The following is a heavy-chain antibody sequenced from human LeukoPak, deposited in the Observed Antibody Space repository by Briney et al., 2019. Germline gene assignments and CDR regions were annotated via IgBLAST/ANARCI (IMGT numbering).Heavy chain of an antibody. J-gene: IGHJ4*02. V-gene: IGHV3-48*04. CDR3: ARMAGIYCSGGSCYIDY. Sequence: GGSLRLSCAASGFTFSNYGLSWVRQAPGKGLEWVSYISSSGSTIYYADSVKGRFTISRDNAKNSLYLQMNSLRAEDTAVYYCARMAGIYCSGGSCYIDYWGQGTLVTVSS. CDR2: ISSSGSTI. CDR1: GFTFSNYG. D-gene: IGHD2-15*01.